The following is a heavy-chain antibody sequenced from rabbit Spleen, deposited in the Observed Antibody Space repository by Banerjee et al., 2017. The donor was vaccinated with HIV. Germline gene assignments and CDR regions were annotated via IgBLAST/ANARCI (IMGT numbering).Heavy chain of an antibody. CDR1: GFDFSNYG. CDR3: ARGVLLDDFQL. Sequence: EESGGGLVKPGASLTLTCTASGFDFSNYGVSWVRQAPGKGLEWIGYIEPLFHNTYYANWVNGRFTISSHNAQNTLYLQLSSLTAADTATYFCARGVLLDDFQLWGQGTLVTVS. V-gene: IGHV1S47*01. J-gene: IGHJ6*01. CDR2: IEPLFHNT. D-gene: IGHD3-3*01.